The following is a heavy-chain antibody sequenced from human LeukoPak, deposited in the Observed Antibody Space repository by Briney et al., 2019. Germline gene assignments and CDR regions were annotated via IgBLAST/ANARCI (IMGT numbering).Heavy chain of an antibody. D-gene: IGHD2-2*01. Sequence: GGSLRLSCAASGFTFSSYGMYWVRQAPGKGLEWVAFIRYDGSNKYYADSVKGRFTISRDNSKNTLYLQMNSLRAEDTAVYYCALLPPGCSSTSCPLDYWGQGTLVTVSS. CDR1: GFTFSSYG. CDR3: ALLPPGCSSTSCPLDY. CDR2: IRYDGSNK. J-gene: IGHJ4*02. V-gene: IGHV3-30*02.